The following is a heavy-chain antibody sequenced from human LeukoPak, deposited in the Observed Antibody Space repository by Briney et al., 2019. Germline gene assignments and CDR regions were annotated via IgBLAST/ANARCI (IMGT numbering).Heavy chain of an antibody. CDR1: GYTFTSYY. CDR2: INPSDGST. CDR3: ASRGPHTAAYYDILTGYYINSYYYGMDV. J-gene: IGHJ6*02. D-gene: IGHD3-9*01. V-gene: IGHV1-46*01. Sequence: GASVKVSCKASGYTFTSYYMHWVRQAPGQGLEWMGIINPSDGSTSYAQKFQGRVTMTRDTSTSTVYMELSSLRSEDTAVYYCASRGPHTAAYYDILTGYYINSYYYGMDVWGQGTTVTVSS.